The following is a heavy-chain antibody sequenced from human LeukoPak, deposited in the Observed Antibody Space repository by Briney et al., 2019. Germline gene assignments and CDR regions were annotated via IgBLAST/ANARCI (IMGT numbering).Heavy chain of an antibody. CDR3: ARHGSTGYCSSTSCPIDY. D-gene: IGHD2-2*01. Sequence: GESLKISCKGSGYSFTSYWIGWVRQLPGKGLEWMGIIYPGDSATRYSPSFQGQVTISADKSISTAYLQWSSLKASDTAMYYCARHGSTGYCSSTSCPIDYWGQGTLVTVSS. J-gene: IGHJ4*02. V-gene: IGHV5-51*01. CDR1: GYSFTSYW. CDR2: IYPGDSAT.